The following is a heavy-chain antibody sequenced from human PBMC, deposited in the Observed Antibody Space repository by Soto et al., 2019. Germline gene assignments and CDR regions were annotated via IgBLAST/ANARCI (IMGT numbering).Heavy chain of an antibody. CDR1: GFTFSSYA. D-gene: IGHD2-15*01. J-gene: IGHJ4*02. Sequence: GVSLSLSCAASGFTFSSYAMSWVRQVPGKGLEWVSAISGSGGSTYYADSVKGRFTISRDNSKNTLYLQMNSLRAEDTAVYYCAKDCRISPNHFDYWGQGTLVTVSS. CDR2: ISGSGGST. V-gene: IGHV3-23*01. CDR3: AKDCRISPNHFDY.